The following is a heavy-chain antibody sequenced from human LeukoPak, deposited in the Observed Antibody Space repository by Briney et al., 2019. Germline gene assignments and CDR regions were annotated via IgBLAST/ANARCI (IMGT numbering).Heavy chain of an antibody. V-gene: IGHV3-7*01. Sequence: GGSLRLSCAASGFTFSYHWMTWVRQAPGKGLEWVANIKNDGAVKNYVDSVKGRFTISRDNAKNSLYLQMNSLRAEDTAVYYCGKDSYSKGDFGGRGVLVPVSS. CDR3: GKDSYSKGDF. CDR1: GFTFSYHW. D-gene: IGHD6-13*01. CDR2: IKNDGAVK. J-gene: IGHJ4*02.